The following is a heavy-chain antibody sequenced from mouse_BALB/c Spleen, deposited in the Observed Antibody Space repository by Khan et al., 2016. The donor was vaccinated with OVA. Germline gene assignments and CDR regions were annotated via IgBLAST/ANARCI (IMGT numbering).Heavy chain of an antibody. J-gene: IGHJ2*01. CDR2: INPTSGYT. Sequence: QVQLKQSGAELAKPGASVKMSCKASGYTFTTYWMHWVKQRPGQGLEWIGYINPTSGYTDYNEKFKDRAILSADKSSSTAYMQLSSPTSEDSAVYYCTRDRIDYWGQGTTLTVSS. V-gene: IGHV1-7*01. CDR3: TRDRIDY. CDR1: GYTFTTYW.